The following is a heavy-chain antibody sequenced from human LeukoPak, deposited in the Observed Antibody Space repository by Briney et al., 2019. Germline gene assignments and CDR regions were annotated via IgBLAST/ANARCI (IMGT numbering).Heavy chain of an antibody. CDR1: GGSISNYY. D-gene: IGHD1-26*01. V-gene: IGHV4-59*01. J-gene: IGHJ6*02. CDR3: ARVGGTNYYYYGMDV. Sequence: TSETLSLTCTVSGGSISNYYWSWIRQPPGKGLEWTGYIYYSGSTNYNPSLKSRVTISVDTSKNQFSPKLSSVTAADTAVYYCARVGGTNYYYYGMDVWGQGTTVTVSS. CDR2: IYYSGST.